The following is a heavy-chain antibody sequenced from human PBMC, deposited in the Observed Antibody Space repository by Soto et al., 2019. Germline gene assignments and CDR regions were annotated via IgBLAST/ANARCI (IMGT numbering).Heavy chain of an antibody. V-gene: IGHV4-59*08. CDR1: GGSISTYY. Sequence: PSETRSLTCIVSGGSISTYYWSWIRQPPGKGLEWIGYIYYRGNTDYNPSLKSRVTISLDTPKNQFSLKLRSVTAADTAVYYCARHPGYYDILTGYTTYYFDYWGQGILVTVSS. D-gene: IGHD3-9*01. CDR2: IYYRGNT. J-gene: IGHJ4*02. CDR3: ARHPGYYDILTGYTTYYFDY.